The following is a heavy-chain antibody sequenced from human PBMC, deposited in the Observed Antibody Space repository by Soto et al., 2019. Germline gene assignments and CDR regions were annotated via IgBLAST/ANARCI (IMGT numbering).Heavy chain of an antibody. J-gene: IGHJ6*03. CDR2: MDPKNGDT. Sequence: HVRLVQSGAEVMKPGASMRVSCKASGNFFLAYNFNWVRQVPGQGLEWMGWMDPKNGDTDYSQKFQGRVAMTRNLSTSTSYLELSRLRPDDTAVYYGARETAVGLSDLVTGSRVDYHYMALWGQGTTVIVSS. D-gene: IGHD1-26*01. CDR3: ARETAVGLSDLVTGSRVDYHYMAL. CDR1: GNFFLAYN. V-gene: IGHV1-8*01.